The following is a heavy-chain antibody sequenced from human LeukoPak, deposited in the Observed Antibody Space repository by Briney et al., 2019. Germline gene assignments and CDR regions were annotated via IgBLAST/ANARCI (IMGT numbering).Heavy chain of an antibody. CDR2: INPNSGGT. J-gene: IGHJ5*02. CDR1: GYTFTGYY. CDR3: ARGGSGWSLWGSNWFDP. Sequence: ASVKVSCKASGYTFTGYYMHWVRQAPGQGLEWMGWINPNSGGTNYAQKFQGRVTMTRDTSISTAYMELSRLRSDDTAVYYCARGGSGWSLWGSNWFDPWGQGTLVTVSS. V-gene: IGHV1-2*02. D-gene: IGHD6-19*01.